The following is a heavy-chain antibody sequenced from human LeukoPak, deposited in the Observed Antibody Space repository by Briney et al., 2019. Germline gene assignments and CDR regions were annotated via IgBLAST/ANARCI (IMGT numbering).Heavy chain of an antibody. CDR3: AKGHRDLPRSTHDY. J-gene: IGHJ4*02. CDR1: GFTFSNYG. Sequence: PGGSLRLSCAASGFTFSNYGMQWVRQTPGKGLEWVAFISYDESNKNYADSVKGRFTISRDNSKNTLYLQMNSLRAEDTAVYYCAKGHRDLPRSTHDYWGQGTLVTVSS. CDR2: ISYDESNK. V-gene: IGHV3-30*02. D-gene: IGHD1-14*01.